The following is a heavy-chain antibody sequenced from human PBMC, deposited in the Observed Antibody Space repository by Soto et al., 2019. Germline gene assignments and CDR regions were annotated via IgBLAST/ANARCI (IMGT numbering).Heavy chain of an antibody. D-gene: IGHD2-15*01. V-gene: IGHV4-31*03. CDR1: GGSISSGGYY. CDR3: ARDECSVGNCYSNYYYGMDV. Sequence: QVQLQESGPGLVKPSQTLPLTCTVSGGSISSGGYYWSWIRQYPGKGLEWIGYIYYSGSTYYNPSLTSRVTISVDTSKNQFSLKLSSVTAADTAVYYCARDECSVGNCYSNYYYGMDVWGQGTTVTVSS. CDR2: IYYSGST. J-gene: IGHJ6*02.